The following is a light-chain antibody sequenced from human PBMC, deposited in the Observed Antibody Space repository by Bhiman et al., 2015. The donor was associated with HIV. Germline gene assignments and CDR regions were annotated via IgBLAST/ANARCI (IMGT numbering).Light chain of an antibody. CDR2: MNN. CDR1: AFNIERHQ. V-gene: IGLV1-44*01. Sequence: QSVLTQPPAMSAAPGQSVTISCSGSAFNIERHQVTWLRHLPGTAPTSVIIMNNQRPSGVPDRFSGSKSGNTASLTISGLQAEDEADYYCSSYTSSSLVVFGGGTKLTVL. CDR3: SSYTSSSLVV. J-gene: IGLJ2*01.